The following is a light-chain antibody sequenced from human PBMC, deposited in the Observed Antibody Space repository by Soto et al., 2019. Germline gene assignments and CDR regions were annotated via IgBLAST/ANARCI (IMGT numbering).Light chain of an antibody. Sequence: QSALAQPASVSGSPGQSITISCTGTSSDIGGFGLVSWYRHHPGEAPKLIIFEGSKRPSGVSSRFSGSKSGNTASLTISGLQAEDEAGYYCCAYAGGDHLFVFGAGTKVT. V-gene: IGLV2-23*01. CDR1: SSDIGGFGL. CDR2: EGS. J-gene: IGLJ1*01. CDR3: CAYAGGDHLFV.